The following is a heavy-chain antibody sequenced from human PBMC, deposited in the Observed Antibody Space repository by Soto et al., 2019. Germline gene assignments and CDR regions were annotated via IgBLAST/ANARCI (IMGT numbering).Heavy chain of an antibody. J-gene: IGHJ2*01. V-gene: IGHV4-34*01. CDR1: GGSFSGYY. CDR3: ARGVRFYDSLTGYYKGPWYFDL. CDR2: INHSGSS. Sequence: QVQLQQWGAGLLKPSETLSLTCAVYGGSFSGYYWSWIRQPPGKGLEWIGEINHSGSSNYNPSLKRRVTLSVETSNNQFSLKLSSVTAADTAVYYCARGVRFYDSLTGYYKGPWYFDLWGRGTLVTVSS. D-gene: IGHD3-9*01.